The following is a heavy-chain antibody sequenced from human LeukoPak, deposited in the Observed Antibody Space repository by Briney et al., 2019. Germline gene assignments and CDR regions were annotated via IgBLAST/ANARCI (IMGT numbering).Heavy chain of an antibody. CDR3: ARRAGAYSHPYDY. J-gene: IGHJ4*02. D-gene: IGHD4/OR15-4a*01. Sequence: GGSLRLSCTVSGFTVSSNSMSWVHQAPGKGLEWVSFIYSDNTHYSDSVKGRFTISRDNSKNTLCLQMNSLRAEDTAVYYCARRAGAYSHPYDYWGQGTLVTVSS. CDR2: IYSDNT. V-gene: IGHV3-53*01. CDR1: GFTVSSNS.